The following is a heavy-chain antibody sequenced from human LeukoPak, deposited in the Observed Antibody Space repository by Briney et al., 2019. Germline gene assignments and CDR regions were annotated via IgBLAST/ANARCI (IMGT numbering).Heavy chain of an antibody. D-gene: IGHD2-2*01. CDR3: ARDAIVVVPAATLRYYYYYYMDV. CDR1: GFTFSDYY. V-gene: IGHV3-11*01. Sequence: GGSLRLSCAASGFTFSDYYMSWIRQAPGKGLEWVSYISCSGSTIYYADSVKGRFTISRDNAKNSLYLQMNSLRAEDTAVYYCARDAIVVVPAATLRYYYYYYMDVWGKGTTVTVSS. J-gene: IGHJ6*03. CDR2: ISCSGSTI.